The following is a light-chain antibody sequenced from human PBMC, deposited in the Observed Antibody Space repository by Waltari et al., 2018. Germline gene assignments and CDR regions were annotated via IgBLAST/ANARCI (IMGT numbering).Light chain of an antibody. V-gene: IGLV2-11*02. CDR3: CSYEATNTLV. CDR1: SANLGGSNH. J-gene: IGLJ1*01. Sequence: QSALTQPRSVSGSPGQAVTLSCTGTSANLGGSNHVSWYQQHPGKAPKVVIYDINKWPSGVPDRFSGSKSGNTASLTISGLQAEDEADYYCCSYEATNTLVFGTGTKVTVL. CDR2: DIN.